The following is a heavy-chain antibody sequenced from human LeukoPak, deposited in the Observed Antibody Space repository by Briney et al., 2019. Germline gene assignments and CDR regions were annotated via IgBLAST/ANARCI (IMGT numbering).Heavy chain of an antibody. CDR2: IYYSGST. Sequence: PSETLSLTCTLSGGSVSSGSYYWSWIRQPPGKGLEWIGYIYYSGSTNYNPSLKSRVTISVDTSKNQFSLKLSSVTAADTAVYYCARGRLKAYYFDYWGQGTLVTVSS. D-gene: IGHD3-16*01. CDR1: GGSVSSGSYY. V-gene: IGHV4-61*01. J-gene: IGHJ4*02. CDR3: ARGRLKAYYFDY.